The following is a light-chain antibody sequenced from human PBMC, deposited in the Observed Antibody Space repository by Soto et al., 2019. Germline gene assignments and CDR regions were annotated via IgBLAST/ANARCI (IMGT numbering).Light chain of an antibody. CDR3: QQYNHYSVT. Sequence: STLSAFVGYSVTITCRASQSINTWLAWYQQKPRKAPKLLISDASSLQSGVPSRFSGSGSGTEFALTISSLQPVDFATYYCQQYNHYSVTFGQGTKVDI. V-gene: IGKV1-5*01. CDR1: QSINTW. J-gene: IGKJ1*01. CDR2: DAS.